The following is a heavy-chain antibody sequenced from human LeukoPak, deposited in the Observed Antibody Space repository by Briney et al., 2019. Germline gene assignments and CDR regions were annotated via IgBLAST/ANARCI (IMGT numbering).Heavy chain of an antibody. Sequence: ASVKVSCEASGYTFTSYGISWVRQAPGQGLEWMGWISAYNGNTNYAQKLQGRVTMTTDTSTSTAYMVLRSLRSDDTAVYYCARDYYDSRKFDYWGQGTLVTVSS. CDR2: ISAYNGNT. CDR3: ARDYYDSRKFDY. CDR1: GYTFTSYG. D-gene: IGHD3-22*01. J-gene: IGHJ4*02. V-gene: IGHV1-18*01.